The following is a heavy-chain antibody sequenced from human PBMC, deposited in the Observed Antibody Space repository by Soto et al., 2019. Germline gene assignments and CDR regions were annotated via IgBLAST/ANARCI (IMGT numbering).Heavy chain of an antibody. V-gene: IGHV3-30*03. D-gene: IGHD1-26*01. CDR2: MSYDGRRI. Sequence: QVQLVESGGGVVRPGRSLRLSCAASGFGFSTYGMQWVRQAPGQALEWLAVMSYDGRRIKYSNSVKGRVTISRDTSKNTLFLDIITLTAEYTAFYYSATEGSGTSRFLLNYAMDGGGQGT. CDR1: GFGFSTYG. J-gene: IGHJ6*02. CDR3: ATEGSGTSRFLLNYAMDG.